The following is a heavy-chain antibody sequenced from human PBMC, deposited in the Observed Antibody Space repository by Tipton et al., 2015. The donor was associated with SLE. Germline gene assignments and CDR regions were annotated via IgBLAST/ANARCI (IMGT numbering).Heavy chain of an antibody. Sequence: QLVQSGGGVVQPGGSLRLSCAASGFTFSSYGMHWVRQAPGKGLEWVAFIRYDGSNKYYADSVKGRFTISKDNAKSSLYLQINSLRAEDTAVYYCARETGAFFDSWGQGTLVIVSS. CDR2: IRYDGSNK. D-gene: IGHD7-27*01. CDR1: GFTFSSYG. CDR3: ARETGAFFDS. J-gene: IGHJ4*02. V-gene: IGHV3-30*02.